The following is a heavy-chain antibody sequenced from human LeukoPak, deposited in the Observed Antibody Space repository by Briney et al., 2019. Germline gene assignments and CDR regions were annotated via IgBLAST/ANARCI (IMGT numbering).Heavy chain of an antibody. CDR1: GFIFTNYF. CDR3: AGRHCSGGGCYFAGADPFDY. V-gene: IGHV3-53*01. J-gene: IGHJ4*02. CDR2: IYSGGNI. D-gene: IGHD2-15*01. Sequence: TGGSLRLSCAASGFIFTNYFMSWVRQAPGKGLEWVSVIYSGGNIYYIESVKGRFTISRDTSKNTLYLQMNSLRAEDTAVYFCAGRHCSGGGCYFAGADPFDYWGQGTLVTVSS.